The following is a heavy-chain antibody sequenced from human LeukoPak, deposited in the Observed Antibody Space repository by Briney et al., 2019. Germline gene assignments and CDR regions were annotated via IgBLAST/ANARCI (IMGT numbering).Heavy chain of an antibody. CDR2: IYPGDSDT. V-gene: IGHV5-51*01. Sequence: GESLKISCKGSGFSFTSDWIGWVRQMPGKGLEWMGIIYPGDSDTRYSPSFQGQVTISADKSISTAYLQWSSLKASDSAMYYCARLPYCGSDCYPNWFDPWGQGTLVTVSS. CDR3: ARLPYCGSDCYPNWFDP. J-gene: IGHJ5*02. D-gene: IGHD2-21*02. CDR1: GFSFTSDW.